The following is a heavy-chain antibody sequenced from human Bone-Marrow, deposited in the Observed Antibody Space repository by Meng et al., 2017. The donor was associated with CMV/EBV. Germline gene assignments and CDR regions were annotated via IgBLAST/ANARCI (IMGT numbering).Heavy chain of an antibody. Sequence: QVPVQRSGPGLVKTSEPLSLTCRVSGVSISTHYWGWIRQTPGKGLEWIASIHYTGRADYSPSLKSRVTVSVDTSDSQLSLKLSSVTTADTAMYYCAERGGGYWGQGILVTVSS. CDR2: IHYTGRA. CDR3: AERGGGY. D-gene: IGHD1-1*01. J-gene: IGHJ4*02. V-gene: IGHV4-59*11. CDR1: GVSISTHY.